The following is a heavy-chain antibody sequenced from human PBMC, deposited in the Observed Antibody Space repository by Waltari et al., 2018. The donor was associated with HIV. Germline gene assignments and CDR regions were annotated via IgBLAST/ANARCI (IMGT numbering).Heavy chain of an antibody. Sequence: QVQLQESGPGLVKPSETLSLTCTVSGGSISSYYWRWIRQPPGKGLEWIGYIYYSGSTNYNPSLKSRVTISVDTSKNQFSLKLSSVTAADTAVYYCARGVTMIVVASRVWFDPWGQGTLVTVSS. CDR2: IYYSGST. CDR3: ARGVTMIVVASRVWFDP. J-gene: IGHJ5*02. D-gene: IGHD3-22*01. V-gene: IGHV4-59*01. CDR1: GGSISSYY.